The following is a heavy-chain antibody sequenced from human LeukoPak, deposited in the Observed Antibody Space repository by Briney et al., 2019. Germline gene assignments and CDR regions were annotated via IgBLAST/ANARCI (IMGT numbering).Heavy chain of an antibody. J-gene: IGHJ4*02. V-gene: IGHV1-18*01. D-gene: IGHD2-15*01. CDR3: ARRDCSGGSCYSID. Sequence: GASVKVSCKASGYTFTSYGISWVRQAPGQGLEWMGWISAYNGNIDYAQKLQGRVTMTTDTSTSTAYMELRSLRSDDTAVYYCARRDCSGGSCYSIDWGQGTLVTVSS. CDR2: ISAYNGNI. CDR1: GYTFTSYG.